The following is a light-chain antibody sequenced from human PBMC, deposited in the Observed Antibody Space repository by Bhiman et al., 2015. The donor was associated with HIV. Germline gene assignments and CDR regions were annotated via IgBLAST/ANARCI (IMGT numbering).Light chain of an antibody. V-gene: IGLV2-8*01. CDR1: RSDVGHSDF. CDR3: GTWHSALSGGGV. J-gene: IGLJ1*01. Sequence: QSALTQPLSASGSPGQSLTISCTGSRSDVGHSDFVSWYRQYPGKAPTIILYEVDKRPSGVPDRFSGSKSGTSATLGITGLQTGDEADYYCGTWHSALSGGGVFGTGTRVTVL. CDR2: EVD.